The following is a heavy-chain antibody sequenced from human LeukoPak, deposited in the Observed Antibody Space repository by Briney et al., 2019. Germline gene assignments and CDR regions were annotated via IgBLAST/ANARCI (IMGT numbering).Heavy chain of an antibody. J-gene: IGHJ4*02. CDR2: ISAYNGNT. V-gene: IGHV1-18*01. CDR3: ARDKIDGVLRYFDWAGRGRLDY. Sequence: GASVKVSCKASGYTFTSYGISWVRQAPGQGLEWMGWISAYNGNTNYAQKLQGRVTMTTDTSTSTAYMELRSLRSDDTAVYYCARDKIDGVLRYFDWAGRGRLDYWGQGTLVTVSS. D-gene: IGHD3-9*01. CDR1: GYTFTSYG.